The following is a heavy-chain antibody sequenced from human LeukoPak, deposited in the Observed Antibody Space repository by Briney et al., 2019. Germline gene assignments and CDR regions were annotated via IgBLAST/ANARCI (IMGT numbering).Heavy chain of an antibody. V-gene: IGHV1-2*02. CDR3: ARARYYYDSTNFDY. CDR2: INPNSGGT. D-gene: IGHD3-22*01. J-gene: IGHJ4*02. Sequence: ASVKVSCKASGYTFTGYYMHWVRQAPGQGLEWMGWINPNSGGTNYAQKFQGRVTMTRDTSISTAYMELSRLRSDDTAVYYCARARYYYDSTNFDYWGQGTLVTVSS. CDR1: GYTFTGYY.